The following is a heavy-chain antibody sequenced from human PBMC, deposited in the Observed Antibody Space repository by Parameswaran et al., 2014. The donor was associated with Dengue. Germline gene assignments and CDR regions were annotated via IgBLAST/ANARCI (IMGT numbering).Heavy chain of an antibody. Sequence: GASVKVSCKGSGYSFTSYWIGWVRQMPGKGLEWMGIIYPGDSDTRYSPSFQGQVTISADKSISTAYLQWSSLKASDTAMYYCARRVGLTDYYYGMDVWGQGTTVTVSS. J-gene: IGHJ6*02. V-gene: IGHV5-51*01. CDR2: IYPGDSDT. D-gene: IGHD1-14*01. CDR1: GYSFTSYW. CDR3: ARRVGLTDYYYGMDV.